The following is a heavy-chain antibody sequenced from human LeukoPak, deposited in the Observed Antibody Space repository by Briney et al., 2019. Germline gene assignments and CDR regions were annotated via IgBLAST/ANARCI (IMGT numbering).Heavy chain of an antibody. V-gene: IGHV3-74*01. D-gene: IGHD2-8*02. CDR1: GFTFRNYW. CDR2: VNSDGSIT. Sequence: GGSLRLXCAASGFTFRNYWMHWVRQAPGKELVWVSRVNSDGSITGYADSVKGRFTISRDNAKNTLYLQMNSLRAEDTAVYYCTGGESGAFDIWGQGTMVTVSS. CDR3: TGGESGAFDI. J-gene: IGHJ3*02.